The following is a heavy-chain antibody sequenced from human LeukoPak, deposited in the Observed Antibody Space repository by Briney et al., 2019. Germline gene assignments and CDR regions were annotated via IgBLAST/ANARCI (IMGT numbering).Heavy chain of an antibody. CDR2: IYYSGST. CDR3: ARLPYYDFWSGYYPRNYYYGMDV. J-gene: IGHJ6*02. D-gene: IGHD3-3*01. V-gene: IGHV4-39*01. CDR1: GGSISSSSYY. Sequence: PSETLSLTCTVSGGSISSSSYYWGWIRQPPGKGLEWIGSIYYSGSTYYNPSLKSRVTISVDTSKNQFSLKLSSVTAADTAVYYCARLPYYDFWSGYYPRNYYYGMDVWGQGTTVTVSS.